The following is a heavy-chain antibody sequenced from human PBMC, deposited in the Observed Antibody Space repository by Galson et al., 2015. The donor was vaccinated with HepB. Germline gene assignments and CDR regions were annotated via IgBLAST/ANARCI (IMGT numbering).Heavy chain of an antibody. Sequence: SLRLSCAASGFTFSSYSMNWVRQAPGKGLEWVSSISSSSSYIYYADSVKGRFTISRDNAKNSLYLQMNSLRAEDTAVYYCARATYYYDSSGYGWGQGTLVTVSS. D-gene: IGHD3-22*01. J-gene: IGHJ4*02. CDR1: GFTFSSYS. CDR3: ARATYYYDSSGYG. CDR2: ISSSSSYI. V-gene: IGHV3-21*01.